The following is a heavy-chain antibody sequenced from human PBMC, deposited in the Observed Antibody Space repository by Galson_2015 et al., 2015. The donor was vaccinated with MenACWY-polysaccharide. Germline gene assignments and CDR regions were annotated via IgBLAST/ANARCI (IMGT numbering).Heavy chain of an antibody. V-gene: IGHV3-30-3*01. D-gene: IGHD3-16*02. CDR2: ISYDGSNK. CDR1: GFTFSSYA. Sequence: SLRLSCAASGFTFSSYAMHWVRQAPGKGLEWVAVISYDGSNKYYADSVKGRFTISRDNSKNTLYLQMNSLRAEDTAVYYCARSVLWGELSFLSGPFDYWGQGTLVTVSS. CDR3: ARSVLWGELSFLSGPFDY. J-gene: IGHJ4*02.